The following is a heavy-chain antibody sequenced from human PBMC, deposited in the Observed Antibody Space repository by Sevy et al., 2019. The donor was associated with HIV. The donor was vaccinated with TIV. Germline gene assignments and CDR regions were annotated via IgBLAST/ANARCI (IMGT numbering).Heavy chain of an antibody. CDR3: ASLRFLEWLDAFDI. V-gene: IGHV3-48*03. CDR1: GFTFSSYE. D-gene: IGHD3-3*01. J-gene: IGHJ3*02. CDR2: ISSSGSTI. Sequence: GGSLRLSCAASGFTFSSYEMNWVRQAPGKGLEWVSNISSSGSTIYYADSVKGRITISRDNAKNSLYLQMNSLRAEDTAVYYCASLRFLEWLDAFDIWGQGTMVTVSS.